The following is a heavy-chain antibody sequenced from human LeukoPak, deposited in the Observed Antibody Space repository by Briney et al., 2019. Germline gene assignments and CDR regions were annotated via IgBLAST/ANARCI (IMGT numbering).Heavy chain of an antibody. J-gene: IGHJ2*01. V-gene: IGHV1-18*01. CDR3: ARDQAAITTPLDWSFAL. CDR2: ISAYNGNT. D-gene: IGHD2-15*01. CDR1: GYTFTSYG. Sequence: GASVKVSCKASGYTFTSYGISWVRQAPGQGLEWMGWISAYNGNTNYAQKLQGRVTMTTDTSTSTAYMELRSLRSEDTAVYYCARDQAAITTPLDWSFALWGRGTLVTVSS.